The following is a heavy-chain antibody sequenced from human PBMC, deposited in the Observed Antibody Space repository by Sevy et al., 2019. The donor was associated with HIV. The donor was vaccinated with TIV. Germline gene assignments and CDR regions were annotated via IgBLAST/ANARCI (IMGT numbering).Heavy chain of an antibody. CDR1: ALTFTRYA. D-gene: IGHD1-26*01. Sequence: GGSLRLSCAASALTFTRYAFHWVRQAPGKGPEWLGVISYEGSNIYYGPSVKGRFTISRDNSKNTSYWQMNDMRTEDTAVYYCAKDLHPPGPVRATNFDYWGRGTLVTVSS. J-gene: IGHJ4*02. CDR2: ISYEGSNI. V-gene: IGHV3-30*18. CDR3: AKDLHPPGPVRATNFDY.